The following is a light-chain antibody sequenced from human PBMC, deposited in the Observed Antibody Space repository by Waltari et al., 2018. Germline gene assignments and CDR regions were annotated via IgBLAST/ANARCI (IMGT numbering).Light chain of an antibody. V-gene: IGLV2-11*01. J-gene: IGLJ2*01. Sequence: QSALTQPRSVSGSPGQSVTISCTKTTSDIDPFNYVSWYQQHPGKAPKLVIYDVRVRPSGVPDRFSGSRSGNTASLIISGLQPEDEADYYCSSFPGGSLVFGGGTELTVL. CDR1: TSDIDPFNY. CDR3: SSFPGGSLV. CDR2: DVR.